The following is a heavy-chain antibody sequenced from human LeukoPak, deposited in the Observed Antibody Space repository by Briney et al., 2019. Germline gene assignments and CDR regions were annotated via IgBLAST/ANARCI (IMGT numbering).Heavy chain of an antibody. J-gene: IGHJ5*02. CDR2: IKQDGSVK. V-gene: IGHV3-7*03. CDR1: GFAISSFW. Sequence: GGSLRLSCAASGFAISSFWMTWVRQAPGKGLEWLANIKQDGSVKYYADSVKGRFTISRDNAKNSLYLQMNSLRAEDTALYYCAKDSSVLPQNWFDPWGQGTLVTVSS. CDR3: AKDSSVLPQNWFDP. D-gene: IGHD4/OR15-4a*01.